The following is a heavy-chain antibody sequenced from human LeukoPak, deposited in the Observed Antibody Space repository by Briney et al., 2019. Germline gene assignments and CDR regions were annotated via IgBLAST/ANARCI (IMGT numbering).Heavy chain of an antibody. J-gene: IGHJ4*02. CDR1: GFTFSSYA. CDR3: ARAVVVVTARLDY. V-gene: IGHV3-30-3*01. CDR2: ISYDGSNK. Sequence: GGSLRLSCAASGFTFSSYAMHWVRQAPGKGLEWVAVISYDGSNKYYADSVKGRFTISRDNSNNTLYLQMNSLRAEDTAVYYCARAVVVVTARLDYWGQGTLVTVSS. D-gene: IGHD2-21*02.